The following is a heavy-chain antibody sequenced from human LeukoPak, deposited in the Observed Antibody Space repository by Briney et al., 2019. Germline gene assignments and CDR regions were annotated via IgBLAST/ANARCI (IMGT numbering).Heavy chain of an antibody. CDR1: GFTFSSYG. Sequence: GGSLRLSCAASGFTFSSYGMHWVRQAPGKGLEWVAVISYDGSNKYYADSVKGRFTISRDNSKNTLYLQMNSLRAEDTAVYYCAKGAWGVPAATDYWGQGTLVTVSS. CDR2: ISYDGSNK. CDR3: AKGAWGVPAATDY. J-gene: IGHJ4*02. V-gene: IGHV3-30*18. D-gene: IGHD2-2*01.